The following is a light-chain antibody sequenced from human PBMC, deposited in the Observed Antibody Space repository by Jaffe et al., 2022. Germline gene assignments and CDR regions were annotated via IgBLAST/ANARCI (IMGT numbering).Light chain of an antibody. J-gene: IGKJ2*01. CDR2: GAS. CDR1: QNVPNNY. CDR3: QQYDSSPRT. V-gene: IGKV3-20*01. Sequence: EIVLTQSPGTLSLSPGERATLSCRASQNVPNNYLAWYQQKPGQAPRLVMYGASSRATGIPDRFSGSGSGTDFTLTISRVEPEDFAVYYCQQYDSSPRTFGQGTKLEI.